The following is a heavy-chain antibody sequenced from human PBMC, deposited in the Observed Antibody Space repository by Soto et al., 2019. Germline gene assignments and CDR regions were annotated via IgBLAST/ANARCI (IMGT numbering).Heavy chain of an antibody. J-gene: IGHJ4*02. CDR2: IYHLGNT. CDR1: GGSISSSSSY. CDR3: ARGPIAAAGNTFDY. Sequence: SETLSLTCTVFGGSISSSSSYWGWIRQPPGKGLEWVGSIYHLGNTNYNPSLGGRVTISVDTSKNQFSLKLSSVTAADTAVYYCARGPIAAAGNTFDYWGQGTLVTVSS. V-gene: IGHV4-39*07. D-gene: IGHD6-13*01.